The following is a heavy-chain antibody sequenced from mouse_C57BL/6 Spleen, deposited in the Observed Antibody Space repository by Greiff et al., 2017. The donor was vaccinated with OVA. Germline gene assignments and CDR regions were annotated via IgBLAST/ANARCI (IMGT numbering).Heavy chain of an antibody. CDR3: ARMGTTVVDYYAMDY. V-gene: IGHV5-17*01. Sequence: EVKVVESGGGLVKPGGSLKLSCAASGFTFSDYGMHWVRQAPEKGLEWVAYISSGSSTIYYADTVKGRFTISRDNAKNTLFLQMTSLRSEDTAMYYCARMGTTVVDYYAMDYWGQGTSVTVSS. CDR1: GFTFSDYG. CDR2: ISSGSSTI. D-gene: IGHD1-1*01. J-gene: IGHJ4*01.